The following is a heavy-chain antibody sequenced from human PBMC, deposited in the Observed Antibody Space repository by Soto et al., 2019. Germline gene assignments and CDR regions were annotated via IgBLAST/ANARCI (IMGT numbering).Heavy chain of an antibody. CDR2: INAGNGNT. D-gene: IGHD3-3*01. CDR3: ARVSYDFWSGPKFDY. Sequence: QVQLVQSGAEVKKPGASVKVSCKASGYTFTSYAMHWVRQAPGQRLEWMGWINAGNGNTKYSQKFQGRVTITRVTSASTAYMELSSLRSEDTAVYYCARVSYDFWSGPKFDYWGQGTLVTVSS. J-gene: IGHJ4*02. V-gene: IGHV1-3*01. CDR1: GYTFTSYA.